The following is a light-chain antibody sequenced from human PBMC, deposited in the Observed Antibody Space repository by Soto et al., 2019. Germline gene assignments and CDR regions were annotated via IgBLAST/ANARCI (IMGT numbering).Light chain of an antibody. V-gene: IGKV1-9*01. CDR2: AAS. CDR1: QGISSY. CDR3: QQYNSWPPIT. Sequence: IQLTQSPSSLSASVLDIVTITFRASQGISSYLAWYQQKPGKAPKLLIYAASTLQSGVPSRLSGSGSGTDFTLTISSLQPEDFVVYYCQQYNSWPPITFGQGTRLEIK. J-gene: IGKJ5*01.